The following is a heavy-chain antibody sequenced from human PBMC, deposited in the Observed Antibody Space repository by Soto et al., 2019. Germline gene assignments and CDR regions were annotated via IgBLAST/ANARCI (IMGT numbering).Heavy chain of an antibody. D-gene: IGHD3-22*01. CDR2: KYNDGMS. Sequence: PSETLSLTCTVSGGSLTNRSYFWGWIRQPPGKGLEWIGNKYNDGMSDYTPSLRNRVTITADTSKSQFSLRLKSVTVADTAVYYCATAPETYSPSGSYLDTFDPWGQGTLVTVSS. J-gene: IGHJ5*02. CDR3: ATAPETYSPSGSYLDTFDP. CDR1: GGSLTNRSYF. V-gene: IGHV4-39*01.